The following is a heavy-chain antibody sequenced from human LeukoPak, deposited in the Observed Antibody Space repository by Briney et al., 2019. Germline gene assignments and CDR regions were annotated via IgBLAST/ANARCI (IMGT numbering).Heavy chain of an antibody. Sequence: GGSLRLSCAASGFSFNSYGMHWVRQAPGKGLEWVGVISDDGRNKKYADSVKGRFTISRDNSKDTLYLQMNSLRDEDTAVYYCAYRPSDYGDYVTYFDYWGQGTLVTVSS. D-gene: IGHD4-17*01. CDR2: ISDDGRNK. CDR3: AYRPSDYGDYVTYFDY. CDR1: GFSFNSYG. J-gene: IGHJ4*02. V-gene: IGHV3-30*03.